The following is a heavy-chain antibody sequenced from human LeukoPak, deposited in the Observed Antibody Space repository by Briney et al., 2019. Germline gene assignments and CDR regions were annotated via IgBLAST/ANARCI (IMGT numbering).Heavy chain of an antibody. Sequence: GGSLRLSCAASGFTFSSYGMHWVRQAPGKGLEWVAVISYDGSNKYYADSVKGRFTISRDNAKNTLYLQMNSLRAEDTAVYYCAKDLSGPFDYWGQGTLVTVSS. CDR2: ISYDGSNK. CDR1: GFTFSSYG. V-gene: IGHV3-30*18. D-gene: IGHD5-12*01. CDR3: AKDLSGPFDY. J-gene: IGHJ4*02.